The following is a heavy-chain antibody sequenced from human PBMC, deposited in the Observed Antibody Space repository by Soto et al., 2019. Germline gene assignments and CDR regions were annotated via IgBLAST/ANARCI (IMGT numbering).Heavy chain of an antibody. J-gene: IGHJ6*02. CDR1: GFTLSSYA. CDR2: ISYDGSNK. CDR3: ARDFFPYISGNPASYYYYCMDV. D-gene: IGHD6-19*01. V-gene: IGHV3-30*14. Sequence: PGGSLRLSCAASGFTLSSYAMHWVRQAPGKGLEWVAVISYDGSNKYYADSVKGRFTISRDNSKNTLYLQMNSLRAEDTAVYYCARDFFPYISGNPASYYYYCMDVWGQGTTVTVSS.